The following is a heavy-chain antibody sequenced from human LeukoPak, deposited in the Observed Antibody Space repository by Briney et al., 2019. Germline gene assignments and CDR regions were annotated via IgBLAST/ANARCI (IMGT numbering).Heavy chain of an antibody. J-gene: IGHJ4*02. CDR2: IRYDGSNK. CDR1: GFTFSSYG. D-gene: IGHD6-13*01. CDR3: AKSTPTAAAGTLSY. V-gene: IGHV3-30*02. Sequence: GGSLRLSCAASGFTFSSYGMHWVRQAPGKGLEWVAFIRYDGSNKYYADSVKGRFTISRDNSKNTLYLQMNSLRAEDTAVYYCAKSTPTAAAGTLSYWGQGTLVTVSS.